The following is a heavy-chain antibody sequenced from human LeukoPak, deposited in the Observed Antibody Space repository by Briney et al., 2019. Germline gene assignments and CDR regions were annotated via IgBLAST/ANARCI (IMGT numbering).Heavy chain of an antibody. V-gene: IGHV3-66*04. Sequence: PGGSLRLSCAASGFTVSSNYMSWVRQAPGKGLEWVSVIYSGGSTYYADSVKGRFTISRDNSKNTLYLQMNSLRAEDAAVYYCARPPPDYDILTGYYWPYGMDVWGQGTTVTVSS. J-gene: IGHJ6*02. D-gene: IGHD3-9*01. CDR2: IYSGGST. CDR3: ARPPPDYDILTGYYWPYGMDV. CDR1: GFTVSSNY.